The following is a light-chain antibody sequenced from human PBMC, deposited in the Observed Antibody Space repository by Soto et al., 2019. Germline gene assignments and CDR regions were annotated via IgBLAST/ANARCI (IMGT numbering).Light chain of an antibody. V-gene: IGKV1-5*01. CDR2: GAS. CDR3: QHHNTYSQT. J-gene: IGKJ1*01. CDR1: QSIRYY. Sequence: DIQLTQSPPTLSASVGDRVTITCRASQSIRYYLAWYQQMPGKAPKLLTYGASSLQSGVPSRFSGSGSGTEFTLTISSLQPDDFATYFCQHHNTYSQTFGQGPKVDIK.